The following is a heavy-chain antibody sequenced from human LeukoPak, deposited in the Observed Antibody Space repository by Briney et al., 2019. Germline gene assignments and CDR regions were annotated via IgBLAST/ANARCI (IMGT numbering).Heavy chain of an antibody. Sequence: ASVKVSCKVSGYTLTELSMHWVRQAPGKGLEWMGGFDPEDGETIYAQKFQGRVTITADESTSTAYMELSSLRSEDTAVYYCARDLKRRDGYDFDYWGQGTLVTVSS. J-gene: IGHJ4*02. CDR2: FDPEDGET. CDR3: ARDLKRRDGYDFDY. V-gene: IGHV1-24*01. D-gene: IGHD5-24*01. CDR1: GYTLTELS.